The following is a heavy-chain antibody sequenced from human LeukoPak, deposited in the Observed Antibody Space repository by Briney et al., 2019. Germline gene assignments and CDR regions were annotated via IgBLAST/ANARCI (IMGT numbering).Heavy chain of an antibody. CDR1: GFTFSSYS. CDR2: ISSSSSYI. D-gene: IGHD3-10*02. CDR3: AGSVRYFDY. Sequence: GGSLRLSCAASGFTFSSYSMNWVRQAPGKGLEWVSSISSSSSYIYYADSMKGRFTISRDNAKNSLYLQMNSLRAEDTAVYYCAGSVRYFDYWGQGTLVTVSS. J-gene: IGHJ4*02. V-gene: IGHV3-21*01.